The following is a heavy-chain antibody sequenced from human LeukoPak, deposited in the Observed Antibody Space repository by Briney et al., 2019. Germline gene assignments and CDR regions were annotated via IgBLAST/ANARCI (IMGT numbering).Heavy chain of an antibody. V-gene: IGHV4-34*01. CDR1: GGSFSGYY. Sequence: SETLSLTCAVYGGSFSGYYWSWIRQPPGKGLEWIGEINHSGSTNYNPSLKSRVTISVDTSKGQFSLKLSSVTAADTAVYYCARRSAAGTPLRFDPWGQGTLVTVSS. J-gene: IGHJ5*02. CDR2: INHSGST. D-gene: IGHD6-13*01. CDR3: ARRSAAGTPLRFDP.